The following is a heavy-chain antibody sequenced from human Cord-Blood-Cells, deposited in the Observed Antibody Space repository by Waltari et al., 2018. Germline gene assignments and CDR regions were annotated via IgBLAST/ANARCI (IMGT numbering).Heavy chain of an antibody. D-gene: IGHD1-20*01. Sequence: EVQLMYSGGGLVQTGGFLSRSFAAFGFPFSSAWMSWVRQAPGKGLEWVANIKQDGSEKYYVDSVKGRFTISRDNAKNSLYLQMNSLRAEDTAVYYCARDDNWNYDYWGQGTLVTVSS. V-gene: IGHV3-7*01. CDR3: ARDDNWNYDY. J-gene: IGHJ4*02. CDR2: IKQDGSEK. CDR1: GFPFSSAW.